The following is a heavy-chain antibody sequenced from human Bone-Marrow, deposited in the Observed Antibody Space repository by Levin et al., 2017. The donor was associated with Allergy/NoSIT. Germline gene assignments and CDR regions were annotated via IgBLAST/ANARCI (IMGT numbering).Heavy chain of an antibody. D-gene: IGHD3-22*01. CDR2: ISSGSGTS. Sequence: GGSLRLSCAASGFSVNTYNMHWVRQAPGKGLECISYISSGSGTSDYADSVKGRFTISRDNANNPMYLQMNSLRAEDTAVYYCARETTYYFDTGGDLRAGWYVDLWGRGTLVTVSS. V-gene: IGHV3-48*01. CDR3: ARETTYYFDTGGDLRAGWYVDL. CDR1: GFSVNTYN. J-gene: IGHJ2*01.